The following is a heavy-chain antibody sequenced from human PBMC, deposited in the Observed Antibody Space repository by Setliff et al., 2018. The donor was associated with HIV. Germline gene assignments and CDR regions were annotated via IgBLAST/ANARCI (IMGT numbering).Heavy chain of an antibody. V-gene: IGHV4-61*01. D-gene: IGHD3-10*01. J-gene: IGHJ6*04. CDR2: IFYSGST. CDR1: GGSVSTGNYY. Sequence: SQTLSLTCTLSGGSVSTGNYYWNWIRLPPGKGLEWIGYIFYSGSTNYNPSLKSRVTISVDTSKNQFSLRLNSVTAADTAIYYCTRRGADSYYPRPLDVWGKGTTVTVSS. CDR3: TRRGADSYYPRPLDV.